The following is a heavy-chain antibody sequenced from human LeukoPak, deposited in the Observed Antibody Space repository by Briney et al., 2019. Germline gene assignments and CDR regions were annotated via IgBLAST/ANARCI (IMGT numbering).Heavy chain of an antibody. CDR1: GFTVSSNY. V-gene: IGHV3-53*01. Sequence: GGSLRLSCAASGFTVSSNYMSWVRQAPGKGLEWVSVIYSGGSTYYADSVKGRFTISRDNSKNTLYLQMNSLRAEDTAVYYCARTGSSGSHAFDIWGQGTMVTVS. CDR2: IYSGGST. J-gene: IGHJ3*02. D-gene: IGHD6-19*01. CDR3: ARTGSSGSHAFDI.